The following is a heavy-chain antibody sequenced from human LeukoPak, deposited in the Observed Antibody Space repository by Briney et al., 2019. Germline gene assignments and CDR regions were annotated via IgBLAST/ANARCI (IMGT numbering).Heavy chain of an antibody. V-gene: IGHV4-59*01. D-gene: IGHD6-19*01. Sequence: SETLSLTCTVSGGSISSYYWSWIRQPPGEGLEWIGYIYYSGSTNYNPSLKSRVTISVDRSKNQFSLKLSSVTAADTAVYYCARALSGWYGYYFDYWGQGTLVTVSS. J-gene: IGHJ4*02. CDR1: GGSISSYY. CDR3: ARALSGWYGYYFDY. CDR2: IYYSGST.